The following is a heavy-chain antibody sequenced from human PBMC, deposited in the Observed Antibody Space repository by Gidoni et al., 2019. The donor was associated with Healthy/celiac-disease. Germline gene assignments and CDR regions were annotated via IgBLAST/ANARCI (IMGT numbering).Heavy chain of an antibody. D-gene: IGHD5-18*01. CDR2: IYYSGST. Sequence: QLQLQESGPGRVKPSETLSLTCTVSGGSISSSRYYWGWCRQPPGKGLAWIGSIYYSGSTYYNPSLKSRVTISVDTSKNQFSLKLSSVTAADTAVYYCARTKGYRYGTSNWYFDLWGRGTLVTVSS. V-gene: IGHV4-39*01. CDR3: ARTKGYRYGTSNWYFDL. J-gene: IGHJ2*01. CDR1: GGSISSSRYY.